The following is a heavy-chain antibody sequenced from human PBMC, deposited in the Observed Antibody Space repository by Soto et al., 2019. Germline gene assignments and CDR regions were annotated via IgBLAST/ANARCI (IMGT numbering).Heavy chain of an antibody. CDR2: IYHSGST. V-gene: IGHV4-30-4*01. CDR1: GGSISSGDYY. J-gene: IGHJ5*02. Sequence: QVQLQESGPGLVKPSQTLSLTCTVSGGSISSGDYYWSWIRQPPGKGLEWIGYIYHSGSTYYNPSLKSRVNISVNTSKHQFSLKLSSVTAADTAVYYCARERPDGARLDPWGQGTLVTVSS. CDR3: ARERPDGARLDP. D-gene: IGHD6-6*01.